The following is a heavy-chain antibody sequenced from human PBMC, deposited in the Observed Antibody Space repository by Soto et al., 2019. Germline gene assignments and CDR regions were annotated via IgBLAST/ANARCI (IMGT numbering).Heavy chain of an antibody. CDR2: IVVGSGNT. CDR1: GFTFTSSA. J-gene: IGHJ6*02. D-gene: IGHD2-21*02. Sequence: SVKVSCKASGFTFTSSAVPWVRQARGQRLEWIGWIVVGSGNTNYAQKFQERVTITRDMSTSTAYMELSSLRSEDTAVYYCAAVGTVVTPTYYYYGMDVWGQGTTVTVSS. CDR3: AAVGTVVTPTYYYYGMDV. V-gene: IGHV1-58*01.